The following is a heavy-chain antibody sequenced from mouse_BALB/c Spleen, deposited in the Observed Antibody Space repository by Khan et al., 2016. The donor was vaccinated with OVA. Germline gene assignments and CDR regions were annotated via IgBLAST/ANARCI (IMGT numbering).Heavy chain of an antibody. CDR1: GYSITSDYA. CDR3: ARGGMDY. CDR2: ISYSAST. V-gene: IGHV3-2*02. Sequence: VQLKQSGPGLVKPSQSLSLTCTVTGYSITSDYAWNWIRQFPGNKLEWLGYISYSASTSYNPSLKSRISITRDTSKNQFFLQLNSVTTEETATYYCARGGMDYWGQGTSVTVSS. J-gene: IGHJ4*01.